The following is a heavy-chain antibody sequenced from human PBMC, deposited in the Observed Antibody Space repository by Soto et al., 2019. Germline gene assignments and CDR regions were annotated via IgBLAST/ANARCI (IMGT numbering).Heavy chain of an antibody. CDR2: ISAYNGNT. CDR3: ATDGGWSPADYYGMDV. CDR1: GYTFISYG. D-gene: IGHD6-25*01. J-gene: IGHJ6*02. V-gene: IGHV1-18*04. Sequence: ASVKVSCKASGYTFISYGISWVRQAPGQGLEWTGWISAYNGNTNYAQKLQGRVTMTTDTPTSTAYMELRSLRSDDTAVYYCATDGGWSPADYYGMDVWGQGTTVTVSS.